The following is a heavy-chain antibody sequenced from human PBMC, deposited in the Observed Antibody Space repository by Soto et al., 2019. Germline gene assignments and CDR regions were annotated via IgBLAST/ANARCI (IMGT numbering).Heavy chain of an antibody. CDR2: IIPIRNLA. J-gene: IGHJ3*02. CDR3: ARDTEGDPRAFDI. V-gene: IGHV1-69*08. Sequence: QVQLVQSGAEVKKPGSSVKVSCKTSGDTLNTYSFSWVRQATGQGLEWMGRIIPIRNLAEYAQNFQGRVTITADKSTSTTSLELTSLRSEDTALYYCARDTEGDPRAFDIWGQGTIVIVSS. CDR1: GDTLNTYS.